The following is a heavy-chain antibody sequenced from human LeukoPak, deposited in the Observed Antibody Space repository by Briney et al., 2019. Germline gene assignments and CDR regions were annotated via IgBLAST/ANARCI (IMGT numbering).Heavy chain of an antibody. Sequence: ASVKVSCKASGYTFTGYYMHWVRQAPGQGLEWMGRINPNSGGTNYAQKFQGRVTMTRDTSISTAYMELSRLRSDDTAVYYCARARNYCSGGSCYYFDYWGQGTLVTVSS. CDR3: ARARNYCSGGSCYYFDY. CDR2: INPNSGGT. CDR1: GYTFTGYY. V-gene: IGHV1-2*06. J-gene: IGHJ4*02. D-gene: IGHD2-15*01.